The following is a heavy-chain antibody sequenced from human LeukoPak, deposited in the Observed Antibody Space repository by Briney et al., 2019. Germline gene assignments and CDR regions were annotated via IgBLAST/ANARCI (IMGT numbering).Heavy chain of an antibody. V-gene: IGHV4-30-4*01. Sequence: SQTLSLTCTVSGGSISSDDYYWSWIRQPPGKGLEWIGYIYYSGSTYYNPSLKSRVTISVDTSKNQFSLKLSSVTAADTAVYYCARVWGSDCSGGSCPTAFDIWGQGTMATVSS. CDR2: IYYSGST. J-gene: IGHJ3*02. CDR1: GGSISSDDYY. CDR3: ARVWGSDCSGGSCPTAFDI. D-gene: IGHD2-15*01.